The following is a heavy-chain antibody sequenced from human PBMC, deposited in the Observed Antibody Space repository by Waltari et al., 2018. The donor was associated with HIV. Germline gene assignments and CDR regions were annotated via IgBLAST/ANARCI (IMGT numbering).Heavy chain of an antibody. Sequence: EVRLVQSGAVIKRPGDSLKISCTTSGYTFTSYWIGWVGQTAGRGLEWMGVIHPHSGRVQYNPSFHCRGGISTDWSTRTAYLEWRSLTALDTGIYYCARRPDYGGDWFGSWGQGTLVSVSS. V-gene: IGHV5-51*03. CDR2: IHPHSGRV. CDR1: GYTFTSYW. CDR3: ARRPDYGGDWFGS. J-gene: IGHJ5*01. D-gene: IGHD3-10*01.